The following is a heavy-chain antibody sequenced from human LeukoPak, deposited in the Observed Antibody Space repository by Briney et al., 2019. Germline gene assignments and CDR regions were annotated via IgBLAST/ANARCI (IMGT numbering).Heavy chain of an antibody. V-gene: IGHV3-9*01. CDR3: AKDGSSGWYGYFDY. J-gene: IGHJ4*02. D-gene: IGHD6-19*01. Sequence: TGGSLRLSCVASGFTFDDYAMHWVRQAPGKGLEWVSGISWNSGSIGYADSVKGRFTISRDNAKNSLYLQMNSLRAEDTASYYCAKDGSSGWYGYFDYWGQGTLVTVSS. CDR2: ISWNSGSI. CDR1: GFTFDDYA.